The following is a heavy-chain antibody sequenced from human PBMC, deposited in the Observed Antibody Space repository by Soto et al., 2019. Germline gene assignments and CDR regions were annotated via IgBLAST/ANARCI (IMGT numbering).Heavy chain of an antibody. CDR3: ASPTMTTFDC. CDR1: GFTFSSYW. V-gene: IGHV3-74*01. Sequence: EVQLVESGGGLVQPGGSLRLSCEASGFTFSSYWMHWVRQVPGKGLGWVSRINSDGTNTDYADPVKGRFTISRDNAKNTVYLQMNSLRVEETGVYYCASPTMTTFDCWGQGALVTVSS. J-gene: IGHJ4*02. CDR2: INSDGTNT. D-gene: IGHD4-4*01.